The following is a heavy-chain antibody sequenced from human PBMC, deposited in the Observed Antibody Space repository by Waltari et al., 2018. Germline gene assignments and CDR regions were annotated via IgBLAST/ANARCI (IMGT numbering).Heavy chain of an antibody. D-gene: IGHD6-19*01. Sequence: QVQLQQWGAGLLKPSETLSLPCAVYGGSFSGYYWSWIRPPPGKGRAWVGDINHRGRNKYNPAHKRRVTISVDKSKNQFSLERSVGTAADTAVYYCARGHKGVDGTFHYLDDWGQGTMVTVSS. J-gene: IGHJ4*02. CDR3: ARGHKGVDGTFHYLDD. CDR1: GGSFSGYY. V-gene: IGHV4-34*01. CDR2: INHRGRN.